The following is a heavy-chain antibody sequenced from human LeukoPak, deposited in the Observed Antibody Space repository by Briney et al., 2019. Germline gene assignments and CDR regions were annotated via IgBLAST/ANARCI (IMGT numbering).Heavy chain of an antibody. CDR1: GFTFSSYA. Sequence: QPGGSLRLSCAASGFTFSSYAMSWVRQAPGKGPEWVSAISGSGGSTYYADSVKGRFTISRDNSKNTLYLQMNSLRAEDTAVYYCLSRPTNVGATIDYWGQGTLVTVSS. CDR3: LSRPTNVGATIDY. D-gene: IGHD1-26*01. V-gene: IGHV3-23*01. CDR2: ISGSGGST. J-gene: IGHJ4*02.